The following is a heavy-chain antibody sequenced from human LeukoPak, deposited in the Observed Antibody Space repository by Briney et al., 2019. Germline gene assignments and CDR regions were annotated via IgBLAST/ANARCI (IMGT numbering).Heavy chain of an antibody. J-gene: IGHJ4*02. CDR1: GVSVSSGSYY. D-gene: IGHD1-26*01. CDR3: AREVVGATPPYHFDY. CDR2: IYYSGRT. V-gene: IGHV4-61*01. Sequence: KASETLSLTCTVSGVSVSSGSYYWSWIRQPPGKGLEWIGYIYYSGRTNYNPSLKSRVTISVDTSKNQFSLKLNSVTAADTAVYYCAREVVGATPPYHFDYWGQGTVVTVSS.